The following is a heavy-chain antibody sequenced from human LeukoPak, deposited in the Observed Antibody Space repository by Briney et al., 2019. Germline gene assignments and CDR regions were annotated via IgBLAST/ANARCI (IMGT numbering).Heavy chain of an antibody. CDR2: IKSKTDGGTT. V-gene: IGHV3-15*01. Sequence: GGSLRLSCAASGFTFSNAWMSWVRQAPGKGLEWVGRIKSKTDGGTTDYAAPVKGRFTISRDDPKNTLYLQMNSLKTEDTAAYYCTTSDSSGWSFDYWGQGTLVTVSS. CDR1: GFTFSNAW. J-gene: IGHJ4*02. D-gene: IGHD6-19*01. CDR3: TTSDSSGWSFDY.